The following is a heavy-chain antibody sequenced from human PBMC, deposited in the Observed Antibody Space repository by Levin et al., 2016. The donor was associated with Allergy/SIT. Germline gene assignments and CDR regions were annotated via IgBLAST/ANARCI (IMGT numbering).Heavy chain of an antibody. CDR3: ARDGAYYGSGSSIDY. J-gene: IGHJ4*02. D-gene: IGHD3-10*01. V-gene: IGHV3-7*03. Sequence: VRQAPGKGLEWVAVISYDGSEKYYVDSVKGRFTISRDNARNSLYLQMNSLRAEDTAIYYCARDGAYYGSGSSIDYWGQGTLVTVSS. CDR2: ISYDGSEK.